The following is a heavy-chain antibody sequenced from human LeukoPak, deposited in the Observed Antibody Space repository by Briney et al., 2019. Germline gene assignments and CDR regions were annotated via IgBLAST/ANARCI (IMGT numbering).Heavy chain of an antibody. CDR2: IYSGGST. V-gene: IGHV3-53*01. D-gene: IGHD3-16*01. CDR3: ARVWGPGF. J-gene: IGHJ4*02. CDR1: GFNVSGNY. Sequence: GGSLRLSCAASGFNVSGNYMTWVRQAPGKGLEWVSLIYSGGSTYYADSVKGRFTISRDNSNNTLYLQMNSLRVEDTAVYYCARVWGPGFWGQGTLVTVSS.